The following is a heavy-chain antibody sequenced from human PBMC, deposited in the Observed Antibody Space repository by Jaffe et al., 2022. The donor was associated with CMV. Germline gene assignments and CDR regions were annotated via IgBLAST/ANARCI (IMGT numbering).Heavy chain of an antibody. V-gene: IGHV4-34*01. CDR2: INHSGST. CDR3: ARGRPYYYGSGSYYYYYGMDV. Sequence: QVQLQQWGAGLLKPSETLSLTCAVYGGSFSGYYWSWIRQPPGKGLEWIGEINHSGSTNYNPSLKSRVTISVDTSKNQFSLKLSSVTAADTAVYYCARGRPYYYGSGSYYYYYGMDVWGQGTTVTVSS. CDR1: GGSFSGYY. D-gene: IGHD3-10*01. J-gene: IGHJ6*02.